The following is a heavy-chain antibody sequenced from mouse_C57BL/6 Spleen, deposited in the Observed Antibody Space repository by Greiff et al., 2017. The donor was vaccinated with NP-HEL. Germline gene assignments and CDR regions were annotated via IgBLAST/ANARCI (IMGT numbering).Heavy chain of an antibody. Sequence: EVMLVESGGGLVQPGGSMKLSCAASGFTFSDAWMDWVRQSPEKGLEWVAEIRNKANNHATYYAESVKGRFTISRDDSKSSVYLQMNSLRAEDTGIYYCTRQITTVVDWYFDVWGTGTTVTVSS. CDR1: GFTFSDAW. V-gene: IGHV6-6*01. CDR2: IRNKANNHAT. CDR3: TRQITTVVDWYFDV. D-gene: IGHD1-1*01. J-gene: IGHJ1*03.